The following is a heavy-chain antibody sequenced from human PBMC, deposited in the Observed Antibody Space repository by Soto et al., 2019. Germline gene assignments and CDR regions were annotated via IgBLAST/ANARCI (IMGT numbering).Heavy chain of an antibody. V-gene: IGHV4-34*01. CDR3: ATRITVFGLLIPPFDP. CDR1: GGSVNGYY. Sequence: PSETLSLTCAVYGGSVNGYYWNWIRQPPGKGLEWIGEINHTGGTHYNPSLKGRVTMSVDTSKNQFSLRLSSVTAADTAIYYCATRITVFGLLIPPFDPWGQGTQVTAPQ. D-gene: IGHD3-3*01. CDR2: INHTGGT. J-gene: IGHJ5*02.